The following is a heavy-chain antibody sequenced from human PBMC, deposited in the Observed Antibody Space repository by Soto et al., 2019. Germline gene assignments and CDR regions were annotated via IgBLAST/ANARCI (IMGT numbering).Heavy chain of an antibody. J-gene: IGHJ4*02. D-gene: IGHD5-18*01. CDR2: IWYDGSNK. V-gene: IGHV3-33*01. CDR1: GFTFSSYG. Sequence: GGSLRLSCAASGFTFSSYGMHWVRQAPGKGLEWVAVIWYDGSNKYYADSVKGRFTISRDNSKNTLYLQMNSLRAEDTAVYYCAREDTAMATTDYWGQGTLVTVSS. CDR3: AREDTAMATTDY.